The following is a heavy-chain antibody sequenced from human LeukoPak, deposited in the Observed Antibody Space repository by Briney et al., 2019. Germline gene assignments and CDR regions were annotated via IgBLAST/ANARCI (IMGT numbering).Heavy chain of an antibody. J-gene: IGHJ4*02. CDR2: FDPEDGET. CDR3: AKFAQRYCSGGSCHPFDY. Sequence: ASVKVSCKVSGYTLTELSMHWVRQAPGKGLEWMGGFDPEDGETIYAQKFQGRVTMTEDTSTDTAYMELSSLRSEDTAAYYCAKFAQRYCSGGSCHPFDYWGQGTLVTVSS. D-gene: IGHD2-15*01. CDR1: GYTLTELS. V-gene: IGHV1-24*01.